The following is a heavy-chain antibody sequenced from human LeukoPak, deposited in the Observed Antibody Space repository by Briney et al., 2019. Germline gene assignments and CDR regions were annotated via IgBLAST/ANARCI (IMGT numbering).Heavy chain of an antibody. CDR3: ARVSSHRNYDFWSGHYSPPDY. CDR2: ISAYNGNT. Sequence: GASVKVSCKASGYTFTSYGISWVRQAPGQGLEWMGWISAYNGNTNYAQKLQGRVTMTTDTSTSTAYMELRSLRSDDTAVYYCARVSSHRNYDFWSGHYSPPDYWGQGTLVTVSS. CDR1: GYTFTSYG. V-gene: IGHV1-18*01. J-gene: IGHJ4*02. D-gene: IGHD3-3*01.